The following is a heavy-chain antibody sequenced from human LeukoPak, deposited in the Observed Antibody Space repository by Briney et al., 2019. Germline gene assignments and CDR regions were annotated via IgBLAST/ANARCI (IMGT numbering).Heavy chain of an antibody. V-gene: IGHV3-30*02. CDR2: IHFDGSNE. Sequence: PGGSLRLSCAASGFIFSSYDMDWVRQPPGKGLEWVAFIHFDGSNEYYADSVKGRFTISRDNSQNTLYLQMNSLRADDTAVYYCAKPARTDYADYWGQGTLVTVSS. J-gene: IGHJ4*02. CDR1: GFIFSSYD. D-gene: IGHD1-14*01. CDR3: AKPARTDYADY.